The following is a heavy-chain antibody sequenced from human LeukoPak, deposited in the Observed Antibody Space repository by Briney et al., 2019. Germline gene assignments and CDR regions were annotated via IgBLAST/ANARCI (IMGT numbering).Heavy chain of an antibody. V-gene: IGHV1-8*01. Sequence: ASVKVSCKASGYTFTSYDINWVRQPTGQGLEWMGWMNPNSGNTGYAQKFQGRVTMTRNTSISTAYMELSSLRSEDTAVYYCARGLWLRYCSGGSCSIWGQGTLVTVSS. CDR2: MNPNSGNT. CDR3: ARGLWLRYCSGGSCSI. D-gene: IGHD2-15*01. CDR1: GYTFTSYD. J-gene: IGHJ4*02.